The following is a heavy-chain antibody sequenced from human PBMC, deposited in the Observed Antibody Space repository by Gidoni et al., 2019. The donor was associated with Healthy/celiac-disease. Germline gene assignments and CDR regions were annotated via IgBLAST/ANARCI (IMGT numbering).Heavy chain of an antibody. V-gene: IGHV3-64*01. J-gene: IGHJ4*02. CDR2: ISSNGGST. D-gene: IGHD3-22*01. CDR1: GFTFRSYA. Sequence: EVQLVESGGGLVQPGGSLRLSCAASGFTFRSYAMHWVRQAPGKGLEYVSAISSNGGSTYYANSVKGRFTISRDNSKNTLYLQMGSLRAEDMAVYYCARAPSRYYYDSRGEYYFDYWGQGTLVTVSS. CDR3: ARAPSRYYYDSRGEYYFDY.